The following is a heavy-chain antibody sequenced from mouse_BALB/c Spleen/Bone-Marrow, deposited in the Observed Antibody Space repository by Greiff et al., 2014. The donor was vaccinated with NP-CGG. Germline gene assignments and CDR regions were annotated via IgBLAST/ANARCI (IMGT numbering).Heavy chain of an antibody. D-gene: IGHD1-1*01. CDR2: INPYNDGT. CDR3: ARGGYYGTSLYWYFDV. V-gene: IGHV1-14*01. Sequence: EVQLQQSGPELVKPGASVKMSCKASGYTFTSYVIHWVKQKPGQGLEWIGYINPYNDGTKYNEKFEGKATLTSDKSSSTAYMELSSLTSEDSAVYYCARGGYYGTSLYWYFDVWGAGTTVTVSS. CDR1: GYTFTSYV. J-gene: IGHJ1*01.